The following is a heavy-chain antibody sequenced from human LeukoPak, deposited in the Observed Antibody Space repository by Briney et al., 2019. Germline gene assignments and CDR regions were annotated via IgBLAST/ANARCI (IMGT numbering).Heavy chain of an antibody. CDR3: ARDPSPRQLRYFDWLLSGSAYFDY. V-gene: IGHV1-2*02. Sequence: ASVKVSCKASGYTFTGYYIHWVRQAPGQGLEWMGWISPTSGGTNYAQKFQGRVTMTRDTSISTAYMELRRLRSDDTAVYYCARDPSPRQLRYFDWLLSGSAYFDYWGQGTLVTVSS. CDR2: ISPTSGGT. J-gene: IGHJ4*02. CDR1: GYTFTGYY. D-gene: IGHD3-9*01.